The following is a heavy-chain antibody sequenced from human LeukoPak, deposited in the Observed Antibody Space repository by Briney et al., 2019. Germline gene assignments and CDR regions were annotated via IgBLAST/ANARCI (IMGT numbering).Heavy chain of an antibody. CDR1: GGSISINSYY. J-gene: IGHJ3*02. Sequence: SQTLSLTCTVSGGSISINSYYGTWIRQHPGKGLEWIGFIYYSGSTYYNPSLKSRVTISVDTSNNQFSLKLSSVTAADTAVYYCARSPDGYDAFDIWGQGTMVTVSS. CDR2: IYYSGST. CDR3: ARSPDGYDAFDI. V-gene: IGHV4-31*03. D-gene: IGHD5-18*01.